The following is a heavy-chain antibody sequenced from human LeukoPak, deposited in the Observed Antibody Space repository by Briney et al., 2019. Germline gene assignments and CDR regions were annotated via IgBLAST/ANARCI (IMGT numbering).Heavy chain of an antibody. CDR2: IYYSGST. CDR1: GGSISSSSYY. V-gene: IGHV4-39*01. Sequence: PSETLSLTCTVSGGSISSSSYYWGWIRQAPGKGLEWIGSIYYSGSTYYNPSLKSGVTISVDTSKNQFSLKLSSVTAADTAVYYCARHYDCSGYPRWVDYWGQGTLVTVSS. D-gene: IGHD3-22*01. CDR3: ARHYDCSGYPRWVDY. J-gene: IGHJ4*02.